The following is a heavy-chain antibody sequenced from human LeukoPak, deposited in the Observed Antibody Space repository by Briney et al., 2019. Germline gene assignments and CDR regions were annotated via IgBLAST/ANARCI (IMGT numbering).Heavy chain of an antibody. CDR2: IDRFSHTI. CDR1: GFTFSDYS. D-gene: IGHD3-10*01. V-gene: IGHV3-48*04. J-gene: IGHJ3*02. Sequence: PGGSLRLSCGASGFTFSDYSMNWVRQSPGKGLEWVSYIDRFSHTISYADSVKGRFTISRDNAKNTLYLQMNSLRAEDTAVYYCAKRRSGSYYNPDAFDIWGQGTMVTVSS. CDR3: AKRRSGSYYNPDAFDI.